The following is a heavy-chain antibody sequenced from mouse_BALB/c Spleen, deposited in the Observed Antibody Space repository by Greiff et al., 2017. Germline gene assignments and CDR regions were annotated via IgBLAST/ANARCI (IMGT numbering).Heavy chain of an antibody. CDR1: GFNIKDTY. Sequence: EVQLQQSGAELVKPGASVKLSCTASGFNIKDTYMHWVKQRPEQGLEWIGRIDPANGNTKYDPKFQGKATITADTSSNTAYLQLSSLTSEDTAVYYCARPYGSSRYFDVWGAGTTVTVSS. D-gene: IGHD1-1*01. V-gene: IGHV14-3*02. CDR3: ARPYGSSRYFDV. J-gene: IGHJ1*01. CDR2: IDPANGNT.